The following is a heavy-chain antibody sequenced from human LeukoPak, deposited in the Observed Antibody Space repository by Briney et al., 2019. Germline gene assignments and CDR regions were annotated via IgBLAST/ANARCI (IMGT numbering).Heavy chain of an antibody. CDR2: IIPIFGTA. D-gene: IGHD2-8*01. CDR3: ARDHPTNVWFDP. CDR1: GGTFISYA. J-gene: IGHJ5*02. V-gene: IGHV1-69*05. Sequence: SVKVSCKASGGTFISYAISWVRQAPGQRLAWMGGIIPIFGTANYAQKFQGRDTITTDESTSTAYMELSSLRSEDTAVYYCARDHPTNVWFDPWGQGTLVTVSS.